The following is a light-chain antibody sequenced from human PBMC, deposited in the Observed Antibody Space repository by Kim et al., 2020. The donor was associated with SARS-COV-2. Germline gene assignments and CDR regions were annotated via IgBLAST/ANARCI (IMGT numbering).Light chain of an antibody. CDR1: QGISND. V-gene: IGKV1-27*01. Sequence: DIKMTQSPSSLSASVGDRLTITCRASQGISNDLAWYQQKPGKVPKLLIFAASALQSGVPSRFSGSGSGTDFTLTISSLQPEDVATYYCQKYNGAPWTFGQGTKVDIK. J-gene: IGKJ1*01. CDR2: AAS. CDR3: QKYNGAPWT.